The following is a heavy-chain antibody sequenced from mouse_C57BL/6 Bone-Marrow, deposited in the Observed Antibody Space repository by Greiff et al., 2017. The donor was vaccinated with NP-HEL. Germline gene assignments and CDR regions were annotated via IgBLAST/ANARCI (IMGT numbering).Heavy chain of an antibody. CDR1: GYTFTSYG. V-gene: IGHV1-81*01. CDR3: AGDDGYPYAMDY. J-gene: IGHJ4*01. Sequence: QVQLKESGAELARPGASVKLSCTASGYTFTSYGISWVKQRTGQGLEWIGEIYPRSGNTYYNEKFKGKATLTADKSSSTAYMELRSLTSEDSAVYFCAGDDGYPYAMDYWGQGTSVTVSS. CDR2: IYPRSGNT. D-gene: IGHD2-3*01.